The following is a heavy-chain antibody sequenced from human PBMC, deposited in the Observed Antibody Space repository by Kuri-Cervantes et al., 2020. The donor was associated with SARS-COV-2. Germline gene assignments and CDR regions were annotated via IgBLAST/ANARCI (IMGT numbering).Heavy chain of an antibody. CDR1: GFTFSSYS. D-gene: IGHD2-2*01. Sequence: GGSLRLSCAASGFTFSSYSMNWVRQAPGKGLEWVSSISSSSSYIYYADSVKGRFTISRDNAKNSLYLQMNSPRAEDTAVYYCARDSSPTHSAGPAAIGCWGQGTLVTVSS. J-gene: IGHJ4*02. CDR2: ISSSSSYI. V-gene: IGHV3-21*01. CDR3: ARDSSPTHSAGPAAIGC.